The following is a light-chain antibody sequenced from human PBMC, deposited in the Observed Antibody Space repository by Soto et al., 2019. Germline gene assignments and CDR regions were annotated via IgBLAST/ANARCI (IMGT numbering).Light chain of an antibody. Sequence: QSVLTQPPSLSGTPGQRVTISCSGSTSNIAGNTVHWYQHLPETAPKLLIYIDDQRPSGVPDRFSGSKSGTSASLAISGLQSEDEADYYCATWDDSLNAAVFGGGIQLTVL. V-gene: IGLV1-44*01. CDR3: ATWDDSLNAAV. CDR2: IDD. CDR1: TSNIAGNT. J-gene: IGLJ7*01.